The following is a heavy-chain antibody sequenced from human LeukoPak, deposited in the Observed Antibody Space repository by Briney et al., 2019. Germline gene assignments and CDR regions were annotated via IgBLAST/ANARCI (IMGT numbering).Heavy chain of an antibody. D-gene: IGHD6-13*01. Sequence: EASVKVSCKASGGTFSSYAISWVRQAPGQGLEWMGGIIPIFGTASYAQKFQGRVTITADESTSTAYMELSSLRSEDTAVYYCASPAAGTRIFDYWGPGTLVTVSS. CDR3: ASPAAGTRIFDY. J-gene: IGHJ4*02. V-gene: IGHV1-69*01. CDR1: GGTFSSYA. CDR2: IIPIFGTA.